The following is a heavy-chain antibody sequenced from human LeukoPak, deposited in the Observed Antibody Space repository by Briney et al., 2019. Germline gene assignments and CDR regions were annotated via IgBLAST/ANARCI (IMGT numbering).Heavy chain of an antibody. J-gene: IGHJ4*02. Sequence: GGSLRLSCAASGFTFSDYAMSWVRQAPGKGLEWVSSISSSSSSIYYADSVKGRFTISRDNAKDSLYLQMNSLRAEDTAVYYCARELVTSSYWGQGTLVTVSS. D-gene: IGHD4-23*01. V-gene: IGHV3-21*01. CDR3: ARELVTSSY. CDR2: ISSSSSSI. CDR1: GFTFSDYA.